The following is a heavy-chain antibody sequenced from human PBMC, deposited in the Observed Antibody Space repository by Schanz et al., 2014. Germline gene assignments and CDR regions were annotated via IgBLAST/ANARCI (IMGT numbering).Heavy chain of an antibody. CDR1: GFTVSSNY. V-gene: IGHV3-53*01. CDR3: ARDLNRCGGDCYSG. D-gene: IGHD2-21*02. Sequence: EVQLVESGGGLIQPGGSLRLSCAVFGFTVSSNYMTWVRQAPGKGLEWVSMIYSGGRTYYADSVKGRITISRDNFKNTLFLQMNSLRAEDTAAYYCARDLNRCGGDCYSGWGQGTLVTVSS. CDR2: IYSGGRT. J-gene: IGHJ4*02.